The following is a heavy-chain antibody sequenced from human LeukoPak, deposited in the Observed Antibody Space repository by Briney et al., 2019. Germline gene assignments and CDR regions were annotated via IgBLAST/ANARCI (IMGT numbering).Heavy chain of an antibody. Sequence: ASVKVSCKVSGYTPTELSMHWVRQAPGKGLEWMGGFDPEDGETIYAQKFQGRVTMTEDTSTDTAYMELSSLRSEDTAVYYCAILYDYVWGSYRSFGYWGQGTLVTVSS. V-gene: IGHV1-24*01. D-gene: IGHD3-16*02. CDR2: FDPEDGET. J-gene: IGHJ4*02. CDR3: AILYDYVWGSYRSFGY. CDR1: GYTPTELS.